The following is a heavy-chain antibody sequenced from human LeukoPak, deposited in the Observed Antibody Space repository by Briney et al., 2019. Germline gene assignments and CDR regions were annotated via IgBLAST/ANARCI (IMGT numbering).Heavy chain of an antibody. CDR1: GGSISSYY. J-gene: IGHJ4*02. D-gene: IGHD6-13*01. Sequence: PSETLSLTCTVSGGSISSYYWSWIRQPAGKGLEWIGRIYTSGSTNYNPSLKSRVTMSVDTSKNQFSLKLSSVTAADTAVYYCARSRGQNSSSWWRYFDYWGQGTLVTVSS. CDR2: IYTSGST. V-gene: IGHV4-4*07. CDR3: ARSRGQNSSSWWRYFDY.